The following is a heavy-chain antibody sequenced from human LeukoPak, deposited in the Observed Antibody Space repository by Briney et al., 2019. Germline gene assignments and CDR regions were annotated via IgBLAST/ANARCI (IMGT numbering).Heavy chain of an antibody. Sequence: GASVKVSCKASGGTFSSYAISWVRQAPGQGLEWMGGITPIFGTANYAQKFQGRVTITADESTSTAYMELSSLRSEDTAVYYCASDKSGYCSGGSCYWFDPWGQGTLVTVSS. CDR3: ASDKSGYCSGGSCYWFDP. J-gene: IGHJ5*02. V-gene: IGHV1-69*13. D-gene: IGHD2-15*01. CDR1: GGTFSSYA. CDR2: ITPIFGTA.